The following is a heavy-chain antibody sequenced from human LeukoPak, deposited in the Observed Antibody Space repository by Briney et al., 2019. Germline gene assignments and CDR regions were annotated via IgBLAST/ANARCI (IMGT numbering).Heavy chain of an antibody. D-gene: IGHD2-2*01. Sequence: SVKVSCKVSGGKFSSYAISWVRQAPGQGLEWVGGIIPFFGTPYYAQKFQDRVTITADESASTAYMELSSLRSEDTAVYFCVLDQGRYFYYMDVWGRGTTATISS. CDR1: GGKFSSYA. V-gene: IGHV1-69*13. CDR2: IIPFFGTP. CDR3: VLDQGRYFYYMDV. J-gene: IGHJ6*03.